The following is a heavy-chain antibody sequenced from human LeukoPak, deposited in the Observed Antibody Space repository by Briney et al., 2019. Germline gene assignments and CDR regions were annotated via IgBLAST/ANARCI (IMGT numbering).Heavy chain of an antibody. J-gene: IGHJ6*03. D-gene: IGHD2-2*01. V-gene: IGHV4-59*10. CDR2: IYTSGST. CDR3: ARSSIVVVPAATGYYMDV. CDR1: GGSFSGYY. Sequence: SETLSLTCAVYGGSFSGYYWSWIRQPAGKGLEWIGRIYTSGSTNYNPSLKSRVTMSVDTSKNQFSLKLSSVTAADTAVYYCARSSIVVVPAATGYYMDVWGKGTTVTVSS.